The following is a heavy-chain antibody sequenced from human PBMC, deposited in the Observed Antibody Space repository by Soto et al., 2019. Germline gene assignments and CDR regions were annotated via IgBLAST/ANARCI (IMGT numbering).Heavy chain of an antibody. Sequence: ADTLSLTCTVSNGSISNPIYCLGWLRPPPGKGLEWIGEINHSGSTNYNPSLKSRVTISVDTSKNQFSLRLSSVTVADTAVYYCEREGRYSSSWSTDYWGQGTQVTVSS. CDR1: NGSISNPIYC. D-gene: IGHD6-13*01. J-gene: IGHJ4*02. CDR3: EREGRYSSSWSTDY. V-gene: IGHV4-39*07. CDR2: INHSGST.